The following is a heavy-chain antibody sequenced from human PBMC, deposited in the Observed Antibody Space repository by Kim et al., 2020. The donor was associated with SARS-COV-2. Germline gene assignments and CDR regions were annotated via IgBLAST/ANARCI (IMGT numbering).Heavy chain of an antibody. CDR3: VRLYNWNHD. V-gene: IGHV3-74*01. CDR2: INSDGSTT. D-gene: IGHD1-20*01. CDR1: GFTFSTYW. J-gene: IGHJ4*02. Sequence: GGSLRLSCAASGFTFSTYWMHWVRQAPGKGLVWVARINSDGSTTTYADSVKGRFTISRDNAKNTLYLQMNSLRAEDTAVYYCVRLYNWNHDWDQGTLVTVSS.